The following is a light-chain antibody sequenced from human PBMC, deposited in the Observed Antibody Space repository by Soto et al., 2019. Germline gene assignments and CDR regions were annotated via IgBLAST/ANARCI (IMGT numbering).Light chain of an antibody. CDR2: DAS. J-gene: IGKJ1*01. V-gene: IGKV1-5*01. CDR1: QSISSW. CDR3: QQYNSYSPWT. Sequence: DIQMTQSPSTLSASVGDRVTITCRASQSISSWLAWYQQKPGKAPKLLIYDASSLESGVTSRFSGSGSGTEFTLTISSLQPDDFGTYYCQQYNSYSPWTFGQGTKVEIK.